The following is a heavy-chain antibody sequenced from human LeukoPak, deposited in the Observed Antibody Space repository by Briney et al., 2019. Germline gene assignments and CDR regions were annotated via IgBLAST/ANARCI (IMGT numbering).Heavy chain of an antibody. D-gene: IGHD6-19*01. V-gene: IGHV4-59*01. J-gene: IGHJ4*02. CDR1: GGSISSYY. Sequence: PSETLSLTCTVSGGSISSYYWSWIRQPPGKGLEWIGYIYYSGSTNYNPSLKSRVTISVDTSKNQFSLKLSSVTAADTAVYYCATWRSGWSFDYWGQGTLVTVSS. CDR3: ATWRSGWSFDY. CDR2: IYYSGST.